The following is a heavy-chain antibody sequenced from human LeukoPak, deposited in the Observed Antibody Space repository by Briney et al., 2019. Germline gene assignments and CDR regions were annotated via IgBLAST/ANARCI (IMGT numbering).Heavy chain of an antibody. CDR2: IQSKSDGGTT. CDR3: TTAPRGYCSGGSCSYAFDI. D-gene: IGHD2-15*01. CDR1: TFTFSNAW. J-gene: IGHJ3*02. V-gene: IGHV3-15*01. Sequence: GGSLRLSCAASTFTFSNAWMSWVRQAPGKGLEWVGRIQSKSDGGTTDYAAPVKGRFTISRDDSKNTLYLQMNSLKTEDTAVYYCTTAPRGYCSGGSCSYAFDIWGQGTMVTVSS.